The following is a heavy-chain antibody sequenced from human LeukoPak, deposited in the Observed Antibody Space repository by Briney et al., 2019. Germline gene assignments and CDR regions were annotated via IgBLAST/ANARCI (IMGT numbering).Heavy chain of an antibody. CDR3: ARGSPYLSSSRGPFFDY. V-gene: IGHV3-7*01. CDR1: GFTFSSYW. D-gene: IGHD2-2*02. Sequence: GGSLRLSCAASGFTFSSYWMSWVRQAPGKGLEWVANIKQDGSEKYYVDSVKGRFTISRDNAKNSLYLQMNSPRAEDTAVYYCARGSPYLSSSRGPFFDYWGQGTLVTVSS. J-gene: IGHJ4*02. CDR2: IKQDGSEK.